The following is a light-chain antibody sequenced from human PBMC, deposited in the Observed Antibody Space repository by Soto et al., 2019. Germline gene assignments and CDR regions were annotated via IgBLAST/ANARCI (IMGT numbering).Light chain of an antibody. CDR2: EVS. Sequence: SVLTLPASVSGSPGQSITISCSGTSSDVGSYDHVAWYQQFPGKTPKLMIYEVSNRPSGVSSRFSGSKSGNTASLTIPGLQAEDEADYYCISYTGSSTSYVFGSGTKVTVL. CDR3: ISYTGSSTSYV. CDR1: SSDVGSYDH. J-gene: IGLJ1*01. V-gene: IGLV2-14*01.